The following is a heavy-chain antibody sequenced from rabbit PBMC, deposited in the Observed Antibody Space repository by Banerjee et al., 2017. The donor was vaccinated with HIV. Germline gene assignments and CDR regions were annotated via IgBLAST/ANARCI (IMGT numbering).Heavy chain of an antibody. Sequence: QSLEESGGDLVKPGASLTLTCTASGFSFSSSYWICWVRQAPGKGLEWIACMDAGSSGSTNYASWAKGRFTISKTSSTTVTLQMTSLTAADTATYFCARGGDVANSYYYGMDLWGPGTLVTVS. V-gene: IGHV1S40*01. CDR2: MDAGSSGST. J-gene: IGHJ6*01. CDR1: GFSFSSSYW. D-gene: IGHD8-1*01. CDR3: ARGGDVANSYYYGMDL.